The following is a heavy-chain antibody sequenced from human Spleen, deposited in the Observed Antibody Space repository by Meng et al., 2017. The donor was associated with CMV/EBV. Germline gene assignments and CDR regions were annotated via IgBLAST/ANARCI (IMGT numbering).Heavy chain of an antibody. J-gene: IGHJ4*02. Sequence: TFSSYGRHWVRQAPGKGLESVAVISYDGSNKYHADSVKGRFTISRDNSKNTLYLQMNSLTTEDTAVYYCAKDPLPLRLGELSLYYDYWGQGTLVTVSS. CDR2: ISYDGSNK. CDR1: TFSSYG. CDR3: AKDPLPLRLGELSLYYDY. D-gene: IGHD3-16*02. V-gene: IGHV3-30*18.